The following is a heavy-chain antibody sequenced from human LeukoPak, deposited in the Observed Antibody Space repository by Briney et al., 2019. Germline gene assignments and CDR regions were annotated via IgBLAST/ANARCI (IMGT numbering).Heavy chain of an antibody. D-gene: IGHD2-2*01. V-gene: IGHV4-39*01. CDR1: GGSISSSSYY. J-gene: IGHJ4*02. Sequence: PSETLSLTCTVSGGSISSSSYYWGWIRQPPGKGLEWIGSIYYSVSTYYNPSLKSRVTISVDTSKNQFSLKLSSVTAADTAVYYCARQICSSTSCYPYYFDYWGQGTLVTVSS. CDR2: IYYSVST. CDR3: ARQICSSTSCYPYYFDY.